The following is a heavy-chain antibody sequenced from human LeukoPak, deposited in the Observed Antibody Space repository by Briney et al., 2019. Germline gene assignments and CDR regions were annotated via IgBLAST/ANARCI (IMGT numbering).Heavy chain of an antibody. CDR1: GFTFSSYS. J-gene: IGHJ5*02. CDR2: ISSSSSYI. CDR3: AREVSYYYDSSGYTP. V-gene: IGHV3-21*01. D-gene: IGHD3-22*01. Sequence: PGGSLRLSCAASGFTFSSYSMNWVRQAPGKGLEWVSSISSSSSYIYYADSVKGRFTISRDNAKNSLYLQMNSLRAEDTAVYYCAREVSYYYDSSGYTPWGQGTLVTVSS.